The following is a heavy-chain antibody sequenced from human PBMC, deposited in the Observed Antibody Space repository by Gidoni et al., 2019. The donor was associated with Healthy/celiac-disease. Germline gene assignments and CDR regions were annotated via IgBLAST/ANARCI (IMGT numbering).Heavy chain of an antibody. CDR3: ARNGGNSEFLGSFDY. CDR2: ISYDGSNK. J-gene: IGHJ4*02. Sequence: QAPGKGLEWVAVISYDGSNKYYADSVKGRFTISRDNSKNTLYLQMNSLRAEDTAVYYCARNGGNSEFLGSFDYWGQGTLVTVSS. V-gene: IGHV3-30-3*01. D-gene: IGHD2-21*02.